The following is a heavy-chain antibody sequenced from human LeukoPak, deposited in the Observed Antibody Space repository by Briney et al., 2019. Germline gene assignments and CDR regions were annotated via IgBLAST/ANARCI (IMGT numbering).Heavy chain of an antibody. J-gene: IGHJ4*02. Sequence: PGGSLRLSCAASGFTFSDYYMSWIRQAPGKGLEWVSYISSSGSTIYYADSVKGRFTISRENAKNSLYLQMNSLSAEDTAVYYCARESIAVAGAPFDYWSQGTLVTASS. D-gene: IGHD6-19*01. CDR3: ARESIAVAGAPFDY. V-gene: IGHV3-11*04. CDR1: GFTFSDYY. CDR2: ISSSGSTI.